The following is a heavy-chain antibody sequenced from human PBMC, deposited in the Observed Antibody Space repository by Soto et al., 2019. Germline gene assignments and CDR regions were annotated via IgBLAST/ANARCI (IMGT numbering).Heavy chain of an antibody. J-gene: IGHJ5*02. V-gene: IGHV3-15*07. D-gene: IGHD2-21*02. CDR1: GFVFNGAW. CDR2: IKSESSVGAT. CDR3: TTMAVTSPPP. Sequence: EVQLVESGGGLVKPGGSLRLSCVASGFVFNGAWMNWVRQAPGTGLEWVGRIKSESSVGATDYAAPVRGRFSISRDDSKNTVYLQMSSLKTEDSAVYYCTTMAVTSPPPWGLGTLVTVSS.